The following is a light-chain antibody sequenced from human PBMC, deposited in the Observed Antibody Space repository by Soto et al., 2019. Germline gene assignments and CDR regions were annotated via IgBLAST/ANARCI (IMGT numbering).Light chain of an antibody. CDR1: QSVAGN. V-gene: IGKV3-15*01. CDR2: GAS. Sequence: EIVMTQSPATLSVSPGERATLSCRASQSVAGNLAWYQQKPGQAPRLLSYGASTRATGIPSRFSGSGSGTEFTLTISSLQSEDFSGYYCQQYNNWPPITFGQGTRLEIK. CDR3: QQYNNWPPIT. J-gene: IGKJ5*01.